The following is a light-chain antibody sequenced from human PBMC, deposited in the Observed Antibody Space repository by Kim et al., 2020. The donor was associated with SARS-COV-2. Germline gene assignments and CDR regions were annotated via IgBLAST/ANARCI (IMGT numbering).Light chain of an antibody. V-gene: IGLV2-14*04. CDR1: RSDVGGYNY. CDR2: DVS. CDR3: ASYTSSNSVV. J-gene: IGLJ2*01. Sequence: GQSITISCTGTRSDVGGYNYVSWYQQHPGKAPKLMIHDVSKRPSGVSDRFSGSKSGNTASLTISGLQAEDEADYYCASYTSSNSVVFGGGTQLTVL.